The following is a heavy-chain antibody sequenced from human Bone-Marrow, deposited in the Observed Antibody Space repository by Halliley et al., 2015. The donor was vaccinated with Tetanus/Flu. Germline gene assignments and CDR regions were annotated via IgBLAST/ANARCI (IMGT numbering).Heavy chain of an antibody. CDR3: ARGDYGFDY. D-gene: IGHD4-17*01. V-gene: IGHV3-30*03. CDR2: ISYNGGSQ. CDR1: GFTFSSYD. Sequence: LSLTCAASGFTFSSYDMHWVRQAPGKGLEWVATISYNGGSQHSADSVKGRFTISRDSSKSTLFLQMNSLRTDDTALYYCARGDYGFDYWGQGTLVTVSS. J-gene: IGHJ4*02.